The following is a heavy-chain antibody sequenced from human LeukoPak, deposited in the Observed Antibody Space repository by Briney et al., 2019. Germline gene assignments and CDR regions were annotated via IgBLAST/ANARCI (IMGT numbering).Heavy chain of an antibody. V-gene: IGHV4-61*01. J-gene: IGHJ4*02. CDR2: IYNSGST. D-gene: IGHD6-13*01. CDR3: ARFSSIAAAGQDY. CDR1: GGSITNDNYY. Sequence: PSETLSLTCTVSGGSITNDNYYWAWIRQSPGKGLEWIGYIYNSGSTNYNPSLKSRVTISVDTSKNQFSLKLSSVTAADTAVYYCARFSSIAAAGQDYWGQGTLVTVSS.